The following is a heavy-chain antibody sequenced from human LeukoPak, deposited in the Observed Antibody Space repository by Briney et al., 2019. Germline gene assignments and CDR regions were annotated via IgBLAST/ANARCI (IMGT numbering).Heavy chain of an antibody. Sequence: SETLSLTCTVSGGSISSGDYYWSWIRQPPGKGLEWVGCIGNSGNTYYNPSLSSRVAISPDTSRNQFSLKLTSVTAADTAVYYCARHSDGLDVWGQGTTVTVSS. CDR1: GGSISSGDYY. CDR3: ARHSDGLDV. D-gene: IGHD6-13*01. CDR2: IGNSGNT. J-gene: IGHJ6*02. V-gene: IGHV4-30-4*01.